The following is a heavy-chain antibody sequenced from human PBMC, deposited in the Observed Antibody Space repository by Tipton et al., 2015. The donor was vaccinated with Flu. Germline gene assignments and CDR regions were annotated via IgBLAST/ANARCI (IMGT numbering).Heavy chain of an antibody. CDR3: ARLSFYDVDLKNFYFED. CDR1: SGSIRSTNYF. Sequence: PGLVKPSETLSLTCTVSSGSIRSTNYFCAWIRQHPGKRLELIGSIYPSGTTYYNPSLKSRVAMSVDTSKNHLSLKLSSVTAADTAMFYCARLSFYDVDLKNFYFEDWGQGTLVSVS. J-gene: IGHJ4*02. D-gene: IGHD3-10*02. CDR2: IYPSGTT. V-gene: IGHV4-39*02.